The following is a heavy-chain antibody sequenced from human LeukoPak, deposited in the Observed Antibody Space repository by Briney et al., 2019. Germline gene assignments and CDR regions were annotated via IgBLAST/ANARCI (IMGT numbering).Heavy chain of an antibody. J-gene: IGHJ3*02. CDR1: GFPFNSHG. CDR3: ARGKTSDDIVEDAFDI. CDR2: LYSGGGA. D-gene: IGHD2-15*01. Sequence: PGGSLRLSCAASGFPFNSHGMHWVRQAPGKGLEWVSVLYSGGGAYYADSVKDRFTISRDYSQNTLLLQMNSLRAEDTALYYCARGKTSDDIVEDAFDIWGQGTMVAVSS. V-gene: IGHV3-NL1*01.